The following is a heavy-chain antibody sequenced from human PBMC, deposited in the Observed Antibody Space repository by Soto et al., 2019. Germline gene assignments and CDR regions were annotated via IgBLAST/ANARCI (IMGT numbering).Heavy chain of an antibody. D-gene: IGHD3-22*01. V-gene: IGHV3-21*01. CDR2: ISSSSSYI. CDR3: ARVFTYYYDSSGYYFDY. Sequence: GGSLRLSCAASGFTFSSYSMNWVRQAPGKGLEWVSSISSSSSYIYYADSVKGRFTISRDNAKNSLYLQMNSQRAEDTAVYYCARVFTYYYDSSGYYFDYWGQGTLVTVSS. CDR1: GFTFSSYS. J-gene: IGHJ4*02.